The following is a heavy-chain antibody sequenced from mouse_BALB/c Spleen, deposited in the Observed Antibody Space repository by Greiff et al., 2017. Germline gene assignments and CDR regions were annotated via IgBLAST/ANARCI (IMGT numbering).Heavy chain of an antibody. CDR1: GFTFSSFG. CDR2: ISSGSSTI. D-gene: IGHD2-3*01. CDR3: ASFYDGYGFAY. V-gene: IGHV5-17*02. J-gene: IGHJ3*01. Sequence: EVKLVESGGGLVQPGGSRKLSCAASGFTFSSFGMHWVRQAPEKGLEWVAYISSGSSTIYYADTVKGRFTISRDNPKNTLFLQMTSLRSEDTAMYYCASFYDGYGFAYWGQGTLVTVSA.